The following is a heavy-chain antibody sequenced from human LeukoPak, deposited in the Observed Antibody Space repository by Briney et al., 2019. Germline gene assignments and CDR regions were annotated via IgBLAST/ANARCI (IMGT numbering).Heavy chain of an antibody. CDR2: ISGSGGST. J-gene: IGHJ3*02. Sequence: GGSLRLSCAASGFTFSSYWMHWVRQAPGKGLEWVSAISGSGGSTYYADSVKGRLTISRDNSKNTLYLQMNSLRAEDTAVYYCATSVVGILPHGAFDIWGQGTMVTVSS. D-gene: IGHD2-15*01. CDR3: ATSVVGILPHGAFDI. CDR1: GFTFSSYW. V-gene: IGHV3-23*01.